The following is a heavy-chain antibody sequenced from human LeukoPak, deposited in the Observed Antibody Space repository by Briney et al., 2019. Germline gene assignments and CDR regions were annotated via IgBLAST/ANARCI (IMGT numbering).Heavy chain of an antibody. V-gene: IGHV1-18*01. D-gene: IGHD4-17*01. J-gene: IGHJ5*02. CDR3: ARVTTVTRSPWSWGPKKIGQEVNWFDP. CDR1: GYTFSDYS. Sequence: ASLRVSCKASGYTFSDYSITWVRQAPGQGLEWRGWISPYNADTNYAQNFQGRDTMTTDRSTRTAYMELRNLRSDDTAVYYCARVTTVTRSPWSWGPKKIGQEVNWFDPWGQGTLITVS. CDR2: ISPYNADT.